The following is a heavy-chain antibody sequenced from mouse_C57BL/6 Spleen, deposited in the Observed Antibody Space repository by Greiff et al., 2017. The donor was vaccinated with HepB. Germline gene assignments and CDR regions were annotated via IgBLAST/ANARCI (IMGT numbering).Heavy chain of an antibody. V-gene: IGHV1-76*01. J-gene: IGHJ1*03. CDR2: IYPGSGKT. CDR3: ARERGRGYFDV. CDR1: GYTFTDYY. D-gene: IGHD1-1*01. Sequence: QVQLQQSGAELVRPGASVKLSCKASGYTFTDYYMNWVKQRPGQGLEWIARIYPGSGKTYYNEKFKGKATLTAEKSSSTAYMQLSSLTSKDSAVYFCARERGRGYFDVWGTGTTVTVSS.